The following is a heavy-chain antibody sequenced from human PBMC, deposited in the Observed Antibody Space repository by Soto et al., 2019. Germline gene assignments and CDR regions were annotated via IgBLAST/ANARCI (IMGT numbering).Heavy chain of an antibody. CDR1: GFTFRSFT. CDR2: ISSNSAYI. V-gene: IGHV3-21*01. CDR3: VEPGAYWTR. Sequence: GGSLRLSCAASGFTFRSFTMNWVRQAPGKGLEWVSTISSNSAYIYYTDALRGRFAISRDNAKNSLHLQMNSLRAEDTAVYYCVEPGAYWTRWGQGTLVTVSS. J-gene: IGHJ4*02. D-gene: IGHD1-1*01.